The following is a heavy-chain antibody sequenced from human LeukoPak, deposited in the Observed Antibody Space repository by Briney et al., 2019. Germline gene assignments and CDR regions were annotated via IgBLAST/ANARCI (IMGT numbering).Heavy chain of an antibody. CDR2: IYYSGST. J-gene: IGHJ4*02. CDR1: GGSISSYY. CDR3: ARVPLYCDFWSGYSDPFDY. D-gene: IGHD3-3*01. V-gene: IGHV4-59*08. Sequence: SETLSLTCTVSGGSISSYYWSWIRQPPGKGLEWIGYIYYSGSTNYNPSLKSRVTISVDTSKNQFSLKLSSVTAADTAVYYCARVPLYCDFWSGYSDPFDYWGQGTLVTVSS.